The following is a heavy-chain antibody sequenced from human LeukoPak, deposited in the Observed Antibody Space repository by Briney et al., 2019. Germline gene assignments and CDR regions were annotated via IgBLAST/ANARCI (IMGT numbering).Heavy chain of an antibody. CDR1: GGSISSSSYY. CDR2: IYHSGNT. D-gene: IGHD6-19*01. V-gene: IGHV4-39*02. CDR3: ARDETYTSDWQSNHYYYYMDV. Sequence: SETLSLTCTVSGGSISSSSYYWGWIRQPPGKGLEWIGSIYHSGNTYYNPSLKSRVTISVDTSKNHFSLKLSSVTAADTAVYYCARDETYTSDWQSNHYYYYMDVWGKGTTVTVSS. J-gene: IGHJ6*03.